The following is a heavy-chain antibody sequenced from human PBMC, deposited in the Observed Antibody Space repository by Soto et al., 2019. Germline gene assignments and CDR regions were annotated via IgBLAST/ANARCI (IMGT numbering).Heavy chain of an antibody. Sequence: GGSLRLSCAASGFTFSSYSLSWVRQAPGKGLEWVSSITSSSAFLYYADSLKGRFTTSRDNARNSLSLPMHSLRAEDTAVYYCARETASGTTNLEYWGQGTLVTVPS. CDR2: ITSSSAFL. CDR1: GFTFSSYS. V-gene: IGHV3-21*01. D-gene: IGHD1-7*01. CDR3: ARETASGTTNLEY. J-gene: IGHJ4*02.